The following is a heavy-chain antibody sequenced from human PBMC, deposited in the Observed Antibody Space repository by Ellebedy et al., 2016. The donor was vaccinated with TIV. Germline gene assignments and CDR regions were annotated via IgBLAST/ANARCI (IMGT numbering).Heavy chain of an antibody. Sequence: GESLKISCAASGFTFSTYWMHWVRQTPEKGLVWVSRISPDGSGTIYADSVKGRFIVSRDNAKNILYLEMNSLRVEDTAVYYCAKTMVTGFDPWGRGIQVTVSS. V-gene: IGHV3-74*01. CDR2: ISPDGSGT. D-gene: IGHD4/OR15-4a*01. CDR3: AKTMVTGFDP. J-gene: IGHJ5*02. CDR1: GFTFSTYW.